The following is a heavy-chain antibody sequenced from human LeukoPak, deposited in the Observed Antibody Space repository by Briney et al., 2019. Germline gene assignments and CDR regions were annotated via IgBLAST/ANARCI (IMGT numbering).Heavy chain of an antibody. D-gene: IGHD3-22*01. CDR3: AKASAMIVVVSKHFDY. J-gene: IGHJ4*02. CDR1: GSTFSNYN. V-gene: IGHV3-21*04. Sequence: GGSLRLSCAASGSTFSNYNMNWVRQAPGKGLEWVSSITSSSSYIYYADSVKGRFTISRDNSKNTLYLQMNSLRAEDTAVYYCAKASAMIVVVSKHFDYWGQGTLVTVSS. CDR2: ITSSSSYI.